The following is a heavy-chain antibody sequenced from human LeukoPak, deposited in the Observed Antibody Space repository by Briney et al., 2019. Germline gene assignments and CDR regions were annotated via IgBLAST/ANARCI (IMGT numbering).Heavy chain of an antibody. CDR1: GNAFTGYY. D-gene: IGHD3-3*01. J-gene: IGHJ5*02. CDR2: INPNSGGT. Sequence: ASVKVSCKASGNAFTGYYMHWVRQAPGQGLEWMGWINPNSGGTNYAQKFQGRVTMTRDTSISTAYMKLSRLRSDDTAVYYCAREDDFWSGYSGWFDPWGQGTLVTVSS. V-gene: IGHV1-2*02. CDR3: AREDDFWSGYSGWFDP.